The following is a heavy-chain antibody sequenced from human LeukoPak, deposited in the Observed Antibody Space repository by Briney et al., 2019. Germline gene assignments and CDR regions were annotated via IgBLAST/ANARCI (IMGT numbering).Heavy chain of an antibody. D-gene: IGHD3-22*01. J-gene: IGHJ4*02. CDR3: ARTYYYDSSGYYYGDY. Sequence: ASVKVSCKASGYTFTGYYMHWVRQAAGQGLEWMGRINPDSGGTNYAQKFQGRVTMTRDTSVSTAYMELSRLRSDDTAVYYCARTYYYDSSGYYYGDYWGQGTLVTVSS. CDR2: INPDSGGT. CDR1: GYTFTGYY. V-gene: IGHV1-2*06.